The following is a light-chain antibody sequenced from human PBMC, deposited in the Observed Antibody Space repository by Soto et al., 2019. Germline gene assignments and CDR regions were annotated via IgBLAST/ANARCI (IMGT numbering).Light chain of an antibody. CDR3: KSYAGSNTYV. CDR1: KNDIGVYDF. V-gene: IGLV2-8*01. J-gene: IGLJ1*01. Sequence: QSALTQPPSASGSPGQSVTISCTGTKNDIGVYDFVSWYQHHPGKAPRLIIYEVVQRPSGVPDRFSGSKSGNTASLPVSGLQAADDAPYFCKSYAGSNTYVFRSGTTVTVL. CDR2: EVV.